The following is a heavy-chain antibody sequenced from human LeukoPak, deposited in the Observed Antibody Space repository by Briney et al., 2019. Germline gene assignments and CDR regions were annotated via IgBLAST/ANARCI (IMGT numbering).Heavy chain of an antibody. CDR3: ARSGHYYDSSGYYSYYFDY. Sequence: PSETLSLTCTVSGDSISSYHWSWIRQPPGKGLEWIGYISYSGSTNYNPSLKSRVTISVDTSKNQFSLKLSPVTAADTAVYYCARSGHYYDSSGYYSYYFDYWGQGTLVTVSS. CDR2: ISYSGST. CDR1: GDSISSYH. J-gene: IGHJ4*02. V-gene: IGHV4-59*01. D-gene: IGHD3-22*01.